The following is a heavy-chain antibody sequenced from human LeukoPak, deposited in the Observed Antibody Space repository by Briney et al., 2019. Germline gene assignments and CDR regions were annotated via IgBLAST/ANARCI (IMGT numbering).Heavy chain of an antibody. V-gene: IGHV3-33*01. CDR2: IWFDKNQ. Sequence: GGSLRLSCAASGFILNDYGMHWVRQAPGKGLEWVADIWFDKNQHFADSVKGRFAISRDNSKNTVYLQINSLRAEDTAVYYCAREIQRTVEMTTNRAFDIWGQGTMVTVSS. D-gene: IGHD5-24*01. CDR3: AREIQRTVEMTTNRAFDI. CDR1: GFILNDYG. J-gene: IGHJ3*02.